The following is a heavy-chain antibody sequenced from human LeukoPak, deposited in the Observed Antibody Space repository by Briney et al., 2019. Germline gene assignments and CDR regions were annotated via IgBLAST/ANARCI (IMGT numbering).Heavy chain of an antibody. Sequence: PGGSLRLSCAASGFTFSSYSMNWVRQAPGKGLEWVSSISSSSSYIYYADSVKGRFTISRDNAKNSLYLQMNSLRAEDTAVYYCARVSAVVRDAFDIWGQGTMVTVSS. CDR2: ISSSSSYI. V-gene: IGHV3-21*01. J-gene: IGHJ3*02. CDR3: ARVSAVVRDAFDI. CDR1: GFTFSSYS. D-gene: IGHD3-10*01.